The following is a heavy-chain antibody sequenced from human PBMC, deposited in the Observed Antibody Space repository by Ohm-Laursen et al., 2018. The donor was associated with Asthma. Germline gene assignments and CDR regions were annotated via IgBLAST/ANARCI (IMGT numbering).Heavy chain of an antibody. Sequence: SLRLSCAASGFTFSSYWMSWVRQAPGKGLEWVAGIGPTGRATYYVDSVKGRFTISRDDSKNTLFLQLNSLRAEDTAVYYCAKVIDLSAWRLYFDSWGQGTLVTVSS. D-gene: IGHD6-19*01. CDR2: IGPTGRAT. CDR1: GFTFSSYW. CDR3: AKVIDLSAWRLYFDS. J-gene: IGHJ4*02. V-gene: IGHV3-23*01.